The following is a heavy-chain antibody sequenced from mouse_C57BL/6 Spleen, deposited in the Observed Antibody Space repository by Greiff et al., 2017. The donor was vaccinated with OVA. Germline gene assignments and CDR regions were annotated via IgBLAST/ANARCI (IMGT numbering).Heavy chain of an antibody. CDR3: ARPGSSPAWCAY. J-gene: IGHJ3*01. CDR1: GYSITSGYY. Sequence: EVKLMESGPGLVKPSQSLSLTCSVTGYSITSGYYWNWIRQFPGNKLEWMGYISYDGSNNYHPSLKNRISITRDTSKNQFFLKLNAVTTEDTATYYGARPGSSPAWCAYWGQGTLGTVSA. D-gene: IGHD1-1*01. V-gene: IGHV3-6*01. CDR2: ISYDGSN.